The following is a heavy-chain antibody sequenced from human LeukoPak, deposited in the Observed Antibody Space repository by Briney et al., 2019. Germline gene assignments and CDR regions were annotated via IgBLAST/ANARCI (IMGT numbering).Heavy chain of an antibody. Sequence: SETLSLTCTVSGGSISSYYWSWIRQPPGKGLEWIGYIYYSGSTYYNPSLKSRVTISVDTSKNQFSLKLSSVTAADTAVYYCARAEAGSAVTTGFYFDYWGQGTLVTVS. CDR2: IYYSGST. CDR1: GGSISSYY. V-gene: IGHV4-59*12. J-gene: IGHJ4*02. CDR3: ARAEAGSAVTTGFYFDY. D-gene: IGHD4-17*01.